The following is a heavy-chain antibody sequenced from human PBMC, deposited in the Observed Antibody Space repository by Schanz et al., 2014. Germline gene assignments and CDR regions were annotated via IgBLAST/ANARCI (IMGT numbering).Heavy chain of an antibody. CDR3: AKGQGAVINNWYFDL. V-gene: IGHV3-23*01. J-gene: IGHJ2*01. Sequence: EVQLLESGGGLVQPGGSLRLSCAVSGFTFSSYAMSWVRQAPGKGLEWVSTISGGGGGYRPYADSVKGRFTISRDNSITPMPLQMNSLRADDTAVYYCAKGQGAVINNWYFDLWGRGTLVTVSS. CDR1: GFTFSSYA. CDR2: ISGGGGGYR. D-gene: IGHD2-21*01.